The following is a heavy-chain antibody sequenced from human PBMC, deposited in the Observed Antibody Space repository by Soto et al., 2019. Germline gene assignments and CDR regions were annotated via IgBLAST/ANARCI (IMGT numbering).Heavy chain of an antibody. CDR3: ARSGRDGYNP. V-gene: IGHV3-7*01. J-gene: IGHJ5*02. CDR2: IKHDGSEE. D-gene: IGHD5-12*01. CDR1: GFTFSKFW. Sequence: PGGSLRLSCEASGFTFSKFWMTWVRQAPGKGLEWVANIKHDGSEENYSDSVKGRFTISRDNTKNLVYLQMNRLRAEDTAVYYCARSGRDGYNPWGQGTLVTVSS.